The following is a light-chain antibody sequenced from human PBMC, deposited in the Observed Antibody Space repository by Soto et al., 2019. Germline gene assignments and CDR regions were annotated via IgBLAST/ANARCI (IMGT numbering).Light chain of an antibody. Sequence: DIQMTQSPSSLSATVGDRVTITCRASPTIGKYLNWYQQQPGKVPKLLIYDASYLQSGVPSRFSGSESGTDFTLNISDLRPEDFATYYCQQSFSIPFTFGPGTKVDIK. J-gene: IGKJ3*01. CDR3: QQSFSIPFT. V-gene: IGKV1-39*01. CDR1: PTIGKY. CDR2: DAS.